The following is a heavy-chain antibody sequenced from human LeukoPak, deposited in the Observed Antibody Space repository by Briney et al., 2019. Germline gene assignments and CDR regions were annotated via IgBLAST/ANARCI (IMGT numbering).Heavy chain of an antibody. V-gene: IGHV3-30-3*01. D-gene: IGHD3-22*01. Sequence: PGGSLRLSCAASGFTFSSYAMHWVRQAPGKGLEWVAVISYDGSNKYYADSVKGRFTISRDNSKNTLYLQMNSLRAEDTAVYYCARGLTNYYDSSGYYFRPSLRDAFDIWGQGTMVTVSS. J-gene: IGHJ3*02. CDR1: GFTFSSYA. CDR2: ISYDGSNK. CDR3: ARGLTNYYDSSGYYFRPSLRDAFDI.